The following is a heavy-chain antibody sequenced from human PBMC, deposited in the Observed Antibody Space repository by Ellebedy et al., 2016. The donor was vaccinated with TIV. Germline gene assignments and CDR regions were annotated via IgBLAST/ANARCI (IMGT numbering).Heavy chain of an antibody. D-gene: IGHD6-19*01. CDR3: ARVAVTGLAVDY. Sequence: GESLKISXAVSGFTFSSYGMSWVRQAPGRGLEWVSTVTSGDITHYADSVKGRFTISRDNAKNTLYLQMDSLRVEDTAVYYCARVAVTGLAVDYWGQGNLVTVSS. J-gene: IGHJ4*02. V-gene: IGHV3-23*01. CDR1: GFTFSSYG. CDR2: VTSGDIT.